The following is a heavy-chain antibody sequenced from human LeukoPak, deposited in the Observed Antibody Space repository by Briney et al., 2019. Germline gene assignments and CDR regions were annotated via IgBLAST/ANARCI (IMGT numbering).Heavy chain of an antibody. V-gene: IGHV3-48*03. J-gene: IGHJ4*02. CDR2: ISSSGGTI. Sequence: GGSLRLSCAASGFTFSSYEMNWVRQAPGKGLEWISYISSSGGTIYYADSVKGRFTISRDNAKNTLYLQMSSLRVEDTAVYYCARVTSLTGTIFDSWGQGTLVTVSS. CDR3: ARVTSLTGTIFDS. D-gene: IGHD1-7*01. CDR1: GFTFSSYE.